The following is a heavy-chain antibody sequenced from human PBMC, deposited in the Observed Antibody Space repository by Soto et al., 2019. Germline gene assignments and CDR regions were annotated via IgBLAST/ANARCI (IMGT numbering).Heavy chain of an antibody. J-gene: IGHJ4*02. CDR2: ISSDGRST. CDR1: GFTFSSFW. V-gene: IGHV3-74*01. Sequence: PGGSLRLSCAASGFTFSSFWMHWVRQAPGKGLVWVSRISSDGRSTSYADSVKGRFTISRDNAKNTLYLQMNSLRAEDTAVYYCATQKGGAAYWGQGTLVTVSS. CDR3: ATQKGGAAY. D-gene: IGHD6-25*01.